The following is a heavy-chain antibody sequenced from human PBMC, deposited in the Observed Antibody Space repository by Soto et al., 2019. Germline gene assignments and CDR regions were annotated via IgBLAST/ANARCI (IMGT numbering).Heavy chain of an antibody. J-gene: IGHJ4*02. CDR2: IYYSGST. V-gene: IGHV4-39*01. Sequence: SETPSLTSTDSGSSISSSSYYWGWIRQPPGKGLEWIGSIYYSGSTYYNPSLKSRVTISVDTSKNQFSLKLSSVTAADTAVYYCARQSRYYYDSSGYYLPRNFDYWGQGTLVTVSS. CDR3: ARQSRYYYDSSGYYLPRNFDY. CDR1: GSSISSSSYY. D-gene: IGHD3-22*01.